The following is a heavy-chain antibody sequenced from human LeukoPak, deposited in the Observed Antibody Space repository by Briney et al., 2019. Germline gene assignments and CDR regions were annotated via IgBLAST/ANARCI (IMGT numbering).Heavy chain of an antibody. CDR1: GFTVSSNY. Sequence: TGGSLRLSCAASGFTVSSNYMSWVRQAPGKGLEWVSVIYSGGSTYYADSVKGRFTISRDNSKNTLYLQMNSLRAEDTAVYYCASIKVAEAGSGAWGQGTLVTVSS. J-gene: IGHJ4*02. CDR2: IYSGGST. V-gene: IGHV3-53*01. CDR3: ASIKVAEAGSGA. D-gene: IGHD6-19*01.